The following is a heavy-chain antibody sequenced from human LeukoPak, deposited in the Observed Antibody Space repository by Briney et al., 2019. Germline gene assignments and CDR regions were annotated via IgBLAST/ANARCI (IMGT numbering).Heavy chain of an antibody. D-gene: IGHD3-10*01. J-gene: IGHJ5*02. CDR1: GGSISSHY. CDR3: ATDPSSFGGRFDP. Sequence: PSETLSLTCTVSGGSISSHYWSWIRQPPGKGLEWIGYIYYSGSTNYNPSLKSRVTISVDTSKNQFSLKLSSVTAADTAVYYCATDPSSFGGRFDPWGQGTLVAVSS. CDR2: IYYSGST. V-gene: IGHV4-59*11.